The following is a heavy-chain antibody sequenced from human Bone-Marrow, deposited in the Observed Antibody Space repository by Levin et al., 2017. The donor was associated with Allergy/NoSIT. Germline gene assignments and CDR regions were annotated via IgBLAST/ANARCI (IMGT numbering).Heavy chain of an antibody. D-gene: IGHD2-15*01. J-gene: IGHJ5*02. CDR2: IYSGGST. CDR3: GRDRACRGGRCYGT. CDR1: GFTVSNNY. Sequence: GGSLRLSCAASGFTVSNNYMRWVRQAPGKGLEWVSLIYSGGSTYYADSVKGRFTISRDNSKNTLYLQMNSLRAADTAVYYCGRDRACRGGRCYGTWGQGTRVTVSS. V-gene: IGHV3-66*01.